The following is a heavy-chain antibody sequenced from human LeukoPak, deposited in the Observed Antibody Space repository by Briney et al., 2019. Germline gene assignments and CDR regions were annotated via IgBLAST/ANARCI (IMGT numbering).Heavy chain of an antibody. D-gene: IGHD2-2*02. J-gene: IGHJ4*02. CDR1: GGSVSDNH. V-gene: IGHV4-4*07. CDR2: IHSSGST. CDR3: AREARRYCTSTTCYMDFFFDY. Sequence: PETLSLTCDVSGGSVSDNHWSWIRLAAGKGLEWIGRIHSSGSTSYNPSLKSRVTLSIDTSKNEFALKLSSMTAADTAVYYCAREARRYCTSTTCYMDFFFDYWGQGTLVTVSS.